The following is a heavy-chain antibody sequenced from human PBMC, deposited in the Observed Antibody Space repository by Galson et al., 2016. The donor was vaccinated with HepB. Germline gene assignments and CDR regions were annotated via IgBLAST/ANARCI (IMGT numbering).Heavy chain of an antibody. CDR3: ARVPQQKYYYDSGRGHFLYNSMDV. Sequence: SVKVSCKASGYTFINYDINWVRQATGQGLEWMGWMNPNRGTTGYAQKFQGRVTMTRNTSISTAYLELSSLTSDDTAIYYCARVPQQKYYYDSGRGHFLYNSMDVWGEGTTVTVSS. CDR1: GYTFINYD. D-gene: IGHD3-10*01. V-gene: IGHV1-8*01. CDR2: MNPNRGTT. J-gene: IGHJ6*04.